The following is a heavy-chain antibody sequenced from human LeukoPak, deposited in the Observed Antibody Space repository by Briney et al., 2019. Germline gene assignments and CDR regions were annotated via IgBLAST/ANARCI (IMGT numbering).Heavy chain of an antibody. V-gene: IGHV3-30*01. CDR3: ARALYGH. Sequence: GGSLRLSCAASGFTFSSYAMHWVRQAPGKGLEWVAVISYDGSNKYYADSVKGRFTVSRDNSKNTLYLQMNSLRAEDTAVYYCARALYGHWGQGTLVTVSS. J-gene: IGHJ4*02. D-gene: IGHD4-17*01. CDR1: GFTFSSYA. CDR2: ISYDGSNK.